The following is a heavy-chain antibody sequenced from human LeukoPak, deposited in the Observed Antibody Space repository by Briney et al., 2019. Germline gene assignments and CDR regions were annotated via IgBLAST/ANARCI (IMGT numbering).Heavy chain of an antibody. Sequence: TGGSLRLSCAASGFTFSSYGMHWVRQAPGKGLEWVAFIRYDGSNKYYADSVKGRFTISRDNSKNTLYLQMNSLRAEDTAVYYCAKDRYPYYYDSSGYYDYWGQGTLVTVSS. J-gene: IGHJ4*02. CDR1: GFTFSSYG. CDR3: AKDRYPYYYDSSGYYDY. V-gene: IGHV3-30*02. D-gene: IGHD3-22*01. CDR2: IRYDGSNK.